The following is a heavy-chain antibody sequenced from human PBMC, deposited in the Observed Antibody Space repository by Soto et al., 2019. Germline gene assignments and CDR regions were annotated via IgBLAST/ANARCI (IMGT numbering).Heavy chain of an antibody. CDR2: ISGSGGST. V-gene: IGHV3-23*01. CDR1: GFTFSSYA. Sequence: EVQLLESGGGLVQPGGSLRLSCAASGFTFSSYAMSWVRQAPGKGLEWVSAISGSGGSTYYADSVKGRFTISRDNSKKTLYLQMNSLRAEDTAVYYCAKDGRDVLMVYAESYNYYFDYWGQGTLVTVSS. D-gene: IGHD2-8*01. CDR3: AKDGRDVLMVYAESYNYYFDY. J-gene: IGHJ4*02.